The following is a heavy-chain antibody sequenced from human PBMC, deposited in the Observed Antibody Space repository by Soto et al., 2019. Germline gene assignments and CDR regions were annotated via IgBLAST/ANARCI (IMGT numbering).Heavy chain of an antibody. CDR2: TRNKANSYTT. CDR1: GFTFSDHY. J-gene: IGHJ6*03. CDR3: ARASSYYDFWSGYYPHSYYYYYYMDV. D-gene: IGHD3-3*01. V-gene: IGHV3-72*01. Sequence: GGSLRLSCAASGFTFSDHYMDWVRQAPGKGLEWVGRTRNKANSYTTEYAASVKGRFTISRDDSKNYLYLQMNSLKTEDTAVYYCARASSYYDFWSGYYPHSYYYYYYMDVWGKGTTVTVSS.